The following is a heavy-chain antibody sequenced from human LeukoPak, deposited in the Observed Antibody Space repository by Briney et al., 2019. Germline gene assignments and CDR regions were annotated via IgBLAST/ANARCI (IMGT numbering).Heavy chain of an antibody. D-gene: IGHD2-15*01. J-gene: IGHJ4*02. CDR3: ARDSVGYCSGGSCQSGYDH. CDR1: AFTFSSHP. CDR2: ISSSSSYI. Sequence: GGSLRLSCAASAFTFSSHPMGWVRRAPGKGLEWVSSISSSSSYIYYADSVKGRFTISRDNAKNSLYLQMNSLRAEDTAVYYCARDSVGYCSGGSCQSGYDHWGQGTLVTVSS. V-gene: IGHV3-21*01.